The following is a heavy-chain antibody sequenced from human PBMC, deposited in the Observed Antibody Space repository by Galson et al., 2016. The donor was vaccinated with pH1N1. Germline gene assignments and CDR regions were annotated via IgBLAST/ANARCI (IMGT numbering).Heavy chain of an antibody. CDR3: ARSIGNIGAH. Sequence: SLRLSCAASGFSLSSFWMTWVRQAPEKGLEWVANINEDGSKIYYVDSVKGRFTISRDNAKNSLYLQMNSLRAEDTAVYYCARSIGNIGAHWGQGTLVIVSS. CDR2: INEDGSKI. V-gene: IGHV3-7*01. CDR1: GFSLSSFW. D-gene: IGHD5-12*01. J-gene: IGHJ4*02.